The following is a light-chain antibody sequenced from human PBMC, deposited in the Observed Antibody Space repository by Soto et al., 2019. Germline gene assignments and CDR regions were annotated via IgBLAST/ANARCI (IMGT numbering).Light chain of an antibody. CDR2: DAS. V-gene: IGKV1-5*01. Sequence: DIQMTPSPSTLSASVVDRVTITCRASQSISSWLAWYQQKPGKAPKLLIYDASSLESGVPSRFSGSGSGTEFTLTISSLQPDDFATYYCQQYNSYSQTFGHGTKVDIK. J-gene: IGKJ1*01. CDR3: QQYNSYSQT. CDR1: QSISSW.